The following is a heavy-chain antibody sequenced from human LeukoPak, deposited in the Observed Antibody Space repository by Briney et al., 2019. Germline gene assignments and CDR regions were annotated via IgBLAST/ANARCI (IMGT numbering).Heavy chain of an antibody. V-gene: IGHV3-48*02. CDR1: GFTFSSSS. Sequence: GGSLRLSCAASGFTFSSSSMNWVRQAPGKGLDWISYISSSSRTIYYADSVKGRFTISRDNAKNSLYLQMNSLRDEDTAVYYCARDFNDPNDCWGQGTLVTVSS. J-gene: IGHJ4*02. CDR2: ISSSSRTI. CDR3: ARDFNDPNDC. D-gene: IGHD1-1*01.